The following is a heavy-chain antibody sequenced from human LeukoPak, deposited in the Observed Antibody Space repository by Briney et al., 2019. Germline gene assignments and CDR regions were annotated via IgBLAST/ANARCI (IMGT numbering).Heavy chain of an antibody. CDR1: GGSFSGYY. Sequence: SETLSLTCAVYGGSFSGYYWSWIRQPPGKGLEWSGEINHSGSTNYNPSLKSRVTISVDTSKNQFSLKLSSVTAADTAVYYCARKDIVVVPAASYYFDYWGQGTLVTVSS. CDR3: ARKDIVVVPAASYYFDY. J-gene: IGHJ4*02. V-gene: IGHV4-34*01. CDR2: INHSGST. D-gene: IGHD2-2*01.